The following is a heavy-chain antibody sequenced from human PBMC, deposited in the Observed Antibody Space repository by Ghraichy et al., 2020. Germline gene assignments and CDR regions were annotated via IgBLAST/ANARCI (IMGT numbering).Heavy chain of an antibody. CDR3: TGRISKTLGWFDP. V-gene: IGHV4-39*01. J-gene: IGHJ5*02. CDR2: TYYGGTT. Sequence: SQTLSLTCNVSGGSISSTSYYWGWVRQPPGKGLEWVGNTYYGGTTSYNPSLESRVTISIDTSKNQFSLKLNSVTAADTAVYYCTGRISKTLGWFDPWGQEPRSPSP. CDR1: GGSISSTSYY.